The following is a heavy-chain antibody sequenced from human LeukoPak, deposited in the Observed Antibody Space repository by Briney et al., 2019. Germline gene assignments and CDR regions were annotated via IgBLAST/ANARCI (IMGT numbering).Heavy chain of an antibody. Sequence: SETLSLTCTVSGGSISSYYWSWVRQPPGQGLEWIGYIYYSGSTNYNPSLKSRVTISVDTSKNQFSLKLSSVTAADTAVYYCARGDVLLWFGEPITTYFDYWGQGTLVTVSS. D-gene: IGHD3-10*01. CDR1: GGSISSYY. J-gene: IGHJ4*02. CDR2: IYYSGST. CDR3: ARGDVLLWFGEPITTYFDY. V-gene: IGHV4-59*01.